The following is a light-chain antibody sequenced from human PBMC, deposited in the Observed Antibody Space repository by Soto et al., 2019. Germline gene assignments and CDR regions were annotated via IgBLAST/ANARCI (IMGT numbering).Light chain of an antibody. CDR1: QDINSY. Sequence: DVQMTQSPSSLSASVGDRVNIACRASQDINSYLPWYQQKPGNAPKSLIYAASSLQTGVPSRFSGSESGTDFTLTISILQPEDYATYYCRQYNIYPLTFGGGTKVEIK. CDR2: AAS. V-gene: IGKV1D-16*01. CDR3: RQYNIYPLT. J-gene: IGKJ4*01.